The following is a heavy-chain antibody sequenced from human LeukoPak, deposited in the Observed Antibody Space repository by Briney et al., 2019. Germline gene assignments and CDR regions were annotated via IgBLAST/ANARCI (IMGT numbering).Heavy chain of an antibody. CDR3: AREYYYGSGSYLY. CDR2: IYYSGST. CDR1: GGSVSSGSYY. V-gene: IGHV4-61*01. Sequence: SETLSLTCTVSGGSVSSGSYYCSWIRQPPGKGLEWIGYIYYSGSTNYNPPLKSRVTISVDTSKNQFSLKLSSVTAADTAVYYCAREYYYGSGSYLYWGQGTLVTVSS. J-gene: IGHJ4*02. D-gene: IGHD3-10*01.